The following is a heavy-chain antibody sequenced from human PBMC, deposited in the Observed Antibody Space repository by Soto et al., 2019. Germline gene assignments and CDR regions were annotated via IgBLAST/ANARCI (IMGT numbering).Heavy chain of an antibody. J-gene: IGHJ6*02. CDR1: GFTVSSNY. V-gene: IGHV3-53*05. Sequence: PGGSLRLSCAASGFTVSSNYMSGVRQAPGKGLEWVSVTYSGGSTYYADSVKGRFTISRDNPKNTLYLQMNSLRPEDTAVYYCAKAVGYCSTTSCRDYYYYYGMDVWGQGTTVTVSS. CDR3: AKAVGYCSTTSCRDYYYYYGMDV. D-gene: IGHD2-2*01. CDR2: TYSGGST.